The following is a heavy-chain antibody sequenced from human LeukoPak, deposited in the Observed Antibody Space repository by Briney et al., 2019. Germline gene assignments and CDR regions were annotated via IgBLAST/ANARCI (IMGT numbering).Heavy chain of an antibody. CDR2: IKQDGSEK. Sequence: PGGSLRLSCAASGFTFSSYWMSWVRQAPGKGLEWVASIKQDGSEKYYVDSVKGRLTISRDNAKNSLYLQMNSLRAEDTAVYYCARGTIAAAGYYYFDYWGQGTQVTVSS. J-gene: IGHJ4*02. CDR3: ARGTIAAAGYYYFDY. D-gene: IGHD6-13*01. V-gene: IGHV3-7*04. CDR1: GFTFSSYW.